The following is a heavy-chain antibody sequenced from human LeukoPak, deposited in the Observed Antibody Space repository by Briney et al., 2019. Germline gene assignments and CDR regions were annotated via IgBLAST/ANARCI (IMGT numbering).Heavy chain of an antibody. V-gene: IGHV1-24*01. CDR2: FDPEDGET. CDR1: GYTLTELS. Sequence: GASVKVSCKVSGYTLTELSMHWVRQAPGKGLEWMGGFDPEDGETIYAQKFQGRVTMTEDTSTDTAYMELRSLRSDDTAVYYCARVLSELAVDDYWGQGTLVTVSS. CDR3: ARVLSELAVDDY. D-gene: IGHD1-14*01. J-gene: IGHJ4*02.